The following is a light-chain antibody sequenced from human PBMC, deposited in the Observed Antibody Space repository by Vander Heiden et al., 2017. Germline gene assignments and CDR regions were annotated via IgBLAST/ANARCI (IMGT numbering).Light chain of an antibody. J-gene: IGKJ1*01. V-gene: IGKV1-6*01. CDR3: LQDYTYPWT. Sequence: AIQQTQSPSSLSASVGDTVTITCRARQGIRSYLGWYQQKPGKAPKLLIYAASNLESGVSPRFSGSGSGTDFTLTITSLQSEDYATYFCLQDYTYPWTFGQGTKVEVK. CDR1: QGIRSY. CDR2: AAS.